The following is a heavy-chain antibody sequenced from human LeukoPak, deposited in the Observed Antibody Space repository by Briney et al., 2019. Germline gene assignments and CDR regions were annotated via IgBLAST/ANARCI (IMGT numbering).Heavy chain of an antibody. D-gene: IGHD2-2*01. CDR3: AREAGIVVVPAANWFDS. CDR1: GHSISSGYY. CDR2: IYHNGST. Sequence: SETLSLTCAVSGHSISSGYYWGWIRQPPGKGLEWIGSIYHNGSTYYNPSLKSRVTISVDTSKNQFSLKLSSVTAADTAVYYCAREAGIVVVPAANWFDSWGQGTLVTVSS. V-gene: IGHV4-38-2*02. J-gene: IGHJ5*01.